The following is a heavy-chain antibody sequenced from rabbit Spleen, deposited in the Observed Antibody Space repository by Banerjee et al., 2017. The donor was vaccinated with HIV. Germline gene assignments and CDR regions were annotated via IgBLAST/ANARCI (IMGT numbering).Heavy chain of an antibody. Sequence: QSLEESGGGLVKPEGSLTLTCTASGFSFSSGYYMCWVRQAPGKGLEWIGCIGAGSGGSTYYTNWAKGRFTISETSSTTVTLQMTSLTAADTATYFCARETSSGWGIVSFYFSLWGPGTLVTVS. V-gene: IGHV1S40*01. CDR3: ARETSSGWGIVSFYFSL. D-gene: IGHD4-1*01. CDR2: IGAGSGGST. CDR1: GFSFSSGYY. J-gene: IGHJ4*01.